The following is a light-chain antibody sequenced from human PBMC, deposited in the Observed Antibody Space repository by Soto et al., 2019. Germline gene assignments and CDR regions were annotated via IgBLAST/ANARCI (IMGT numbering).Light chain of an antibody. V-gene: IGKV1-5*03. CDR3: QQYNSYPLT. Sequence: DIQMTQSPSTLSGSVGDRATITCRASQTISSWLAWYQQKPGKDPKLLIYKASTLKSGVPSRFSGSGSGTEFTLTISSLQPDDFATYYCQQYNSYPLTFGGGTKVDI. J-gene: IGKJ4*01. CDR1: QTISSW. CDR2: KAS.